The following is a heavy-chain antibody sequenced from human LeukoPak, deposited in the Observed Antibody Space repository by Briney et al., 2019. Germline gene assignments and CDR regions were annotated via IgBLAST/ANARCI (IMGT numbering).Heavy chain of an antibody. D-gene: IGHD3-22*01. Sequence: PSETLSLTCTVSGFSISSGGYYWSWLRQQPGKGLEWIGYIYYSGSTYYNPSLKSRFTISVDTSKNQFSLKLSSVTAADTAVYYCARGLGDSSGYDPWGQGTLVTVSS. J-gene: IGHJ5*02. CDR1: GFSISSGGYY. CDR3: ARGLGDSSGYDP. CDR2: IYYSGST. V-gene: IGHV4-31*03.